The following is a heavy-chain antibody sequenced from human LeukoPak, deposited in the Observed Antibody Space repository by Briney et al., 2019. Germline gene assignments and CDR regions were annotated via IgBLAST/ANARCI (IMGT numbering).Heavy chain of an antibody. Sequence: KPSETLSLTCTVSGGSVSSDSYYWRWLRQPPGKGLEWIGYIYHSGSTNYNPSLKSRVTISVDTSNNQLSLKLSSVTAADTAVYYCVRGDDGSSGWLFDYWGQGTLVTVSS. CDR3: VRGDDGSSGWLFDY. CDR1: GGSVSSDSYY. CDR2: IYHSGST. J-gene: IGHJ4*02. D-gene: IGHD6-19*01. V-gene: IGHV4-61*01.